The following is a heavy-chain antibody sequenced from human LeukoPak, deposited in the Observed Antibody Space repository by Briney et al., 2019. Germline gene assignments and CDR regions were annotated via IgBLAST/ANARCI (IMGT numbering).Heavy chain of an antibody. CDR2: ISSSSTYI. D-gene: IGHD6-19*01. J-gene: IGHJ4*02. CDR1: GFSFSTYS. Sequence: GGSLRLSCVASGFSFSTYSMHWVRQAPGKGLEGVSSISSSSTYIYYADSVKGRFTISRDNSKNSLYLQMNSLRSDDTALYYCARESESSGWYDYWGQGTLVTVSS. CDR3: ARESESSGWYDY. V-gene: IGHV3-21*04.